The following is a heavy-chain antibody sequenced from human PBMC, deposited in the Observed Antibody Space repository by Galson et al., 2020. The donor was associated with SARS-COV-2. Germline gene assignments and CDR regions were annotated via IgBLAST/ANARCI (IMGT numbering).Heavy chain of an antibody. CDR1: GYTFTGYY. Sequence: ASVKVSCKASGYTFTGYYMHWVRQAPGQGLEWMGWINPNSGGTNYAQKFQGRVTMTRDTSISTAYMELSRLRSDDRAVYYCARLAAAGNYYYYGMDVWGQGTTVTVSS. CDR3: ARLAAAGNYYYYGMDV. CDR2: INPNSGGT. V-gene: IGHV1-2*02. J-gene: IGHJ6*02. D-gene: IGHD6-13*01.